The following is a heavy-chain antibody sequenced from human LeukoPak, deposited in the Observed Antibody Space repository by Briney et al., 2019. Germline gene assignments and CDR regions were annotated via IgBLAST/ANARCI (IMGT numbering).Heavy chain of an antibody. V-gene: IGHV3-74*01. Sequence: PGGSLRLSCAASGFTFSSYWMHWVRQTPGKGLVWVSRIKSDGSTIYADSVKGRFTISRDNAKNTLYLQMNSLRAEDTAVYYCARAESSSYYYYYYMDVWGKGTTVTVSS. J-gene: IGHJ6*03. CDR1: GFTFSSYW. CDR2: IKSDGST. CDR3: ARAESSSYYYYYYMDV. D-gene: IGHD6-6*01.